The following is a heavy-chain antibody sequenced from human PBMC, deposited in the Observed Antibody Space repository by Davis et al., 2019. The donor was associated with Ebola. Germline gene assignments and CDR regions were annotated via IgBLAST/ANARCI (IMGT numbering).Heavy chain of an antibody. CDR2: ISGSGGST. J-gene: IGHJ5*02. CDR3: AKVVVVTARNWFDP. V-gene: IGHV3-23*01. CDR1: GFTFSSYA. Sequence: GESLKISCAASGFTFSSYAMSWVRQAPGKGLEWVSAISGSGGSTYYADSVKGRFTISRDNSKNTLYLQMNSLRAEDTAVYYCAKVVVVTARNWFDPWGQGTLVTVSS. D-gene: IGHD2-21*02.